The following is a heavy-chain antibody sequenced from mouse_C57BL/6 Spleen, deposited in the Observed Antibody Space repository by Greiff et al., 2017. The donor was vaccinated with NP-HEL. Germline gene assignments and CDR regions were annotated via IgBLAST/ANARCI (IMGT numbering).Heavy chain of an antibody. Sequence: QVQLQQPGAELVMPGASVKLSCKASGYTFTSYWMHWVKQRPGQGLEWIGEIDPSDSYTNYNQKFKGKSTLTVDKSSSTAYMQLSSLTSEDSAVYYCARSVGSSYVDYWGQGTTLTVSS. CDR3: ARSVGSSYVDY. CDR1: GYTFTSYW. CDR2: IDPSDSYT. D-gene: IGHD1-1*01. J-gene: IGHJ2*01. V-gene: IGHV1-69*01.